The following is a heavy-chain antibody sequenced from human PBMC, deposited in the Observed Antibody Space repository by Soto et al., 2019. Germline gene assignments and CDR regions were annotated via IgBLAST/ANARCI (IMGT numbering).Heavy chain of an antibody. V-gene: IGHV3-48*01. D-gene: IGHD2-21*02. J-gene: IGHJ4*02. CDR1: GFTFSSYS. CDR2: ISSSSSTI. CDR3: ARGRGGDLRIFDY. Sequence: GGSLSLSCAASGFTFSSYSMNWVRQAPGKGLEWVSYISSSSSTIYYADSVKGRFTISRDNAKNSLYLQMNSLRAEDTAVYYCARGRGGDLRIFDYWGQGTLVTVSS.